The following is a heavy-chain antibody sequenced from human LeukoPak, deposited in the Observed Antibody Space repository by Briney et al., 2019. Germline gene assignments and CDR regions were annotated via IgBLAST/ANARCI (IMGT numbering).Heavy chain of an antibody. CDR1: GFPFRDFG. D-gene: IGHD2-8*02. CDR3: PKELRTGFPTYYFDY. Sequence: GGSLRLSCAASGFPFRDFGLSWVRQAPGKGLEWVSGISGGGDIIYYADSVKGRFTISSDSSKNTVHLQMNSLRAEDTAVYHCPKELRTGFPTYYFDYWGQGSLVTVSS. J-gene: IGHJ4*02. CDR2: ISGGGDII. V-gene: IGHV3-23*01.